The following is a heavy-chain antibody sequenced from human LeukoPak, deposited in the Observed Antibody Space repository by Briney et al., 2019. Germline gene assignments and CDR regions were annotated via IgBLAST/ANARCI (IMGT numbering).Heavy chain of an antibody. Sequence: PGGSLRLSCAASAFTFNSYVMSWVRQTPGQGLEWVSTISGSGGSTNYAGSVKGRFTISRDNSKNTLYLQMNSLRAEDTAVYYCEGSISGNDYYFFSYWGQGTLVTVSS. CDR2: ISGSGGST. V-gene: IGHV3-23*01. J-gene: IGHJ4*02. CDR1: AFTFNSYV. D-gene: IGHD3-22*01. CDR3: EGSISGNDYYFFSY.